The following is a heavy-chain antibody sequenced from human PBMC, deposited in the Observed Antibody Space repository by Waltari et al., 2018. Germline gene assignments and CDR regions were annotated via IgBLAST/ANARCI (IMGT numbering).Heavy chain of an antibody. CDR3: ARAIRRYFDY. CDR1: GFTFSSYS. D-gene: IGHD3-10*01. J-gene: IGHJ4*02. Sequence: EVQLVESGGGLVKPGGSLRLSCAASGFTFSSYSMNWVRQAPGKGLEWVSSISSSSSYRYYADSVKGRFTISRDNAKNSLYLQMNSLRAEDTAVYYCARAIRRYFDYWGQGTLVTVSS. CDR2: ISSSSSYR. V-gene: IGHV3-21*01.